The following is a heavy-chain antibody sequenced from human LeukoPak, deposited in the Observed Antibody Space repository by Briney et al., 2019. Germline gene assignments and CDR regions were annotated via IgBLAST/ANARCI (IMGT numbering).Heavy chain of an antibody. Sequence: GGSLRLSCAASGFAVSNNYMSWVRQAPGKGLEWVSVIYSGGSTDYADSVKGRFTISRDNSKNTLYLQMNSLRAEDTAVYYCAREGYCGGDCFLYWGQGTLVTVSS. CDR2: IYSGGST. CDR1: GFAVSNNY. J-gene: IGHJ4*02. D-gene: IGHD2-21*02. CDR3: AREGYCGGDCFLY. V-gene: IGHV3-66*01.